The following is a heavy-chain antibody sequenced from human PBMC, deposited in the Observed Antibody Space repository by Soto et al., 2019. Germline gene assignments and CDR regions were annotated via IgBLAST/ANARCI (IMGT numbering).Heavy chain of an antibody. J-gene: IGHJ2*01. CDR3: PRPHIYCSGGSCYSGYFDL. D-gene: IGHD2-15*01. V-gene: IGHV5-51*01. Sequence: GESLKISCKGSGYSFTSYWIGWVRQMPGKGLEWMGIIYPGDSDTRYSPSFQGQVTISADKSISTAYLQWSSLKASDTAMYYCPRPHIYCSGGSCYSGYFDLWGRGTLVTLSS. CDR1: GYSFTSYW. CDR2: IYPGDSDT.